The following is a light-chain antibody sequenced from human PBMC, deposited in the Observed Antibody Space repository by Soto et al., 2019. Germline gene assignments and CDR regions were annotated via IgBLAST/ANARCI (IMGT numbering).Light chain of an antibody. CDR3: SSYTASNHVV. V-gene: IGLV2-14*01. Sequence: QSALTQPASVSGSPGQSITISCTGTSSDIGGYNYVSWYQQRPGEVPKLIIYDVSNRPSGVSNRFSGSKSGNAASLTISGLQAEDEADYYCSSYTASNHVVFGGGTKLTVL. CDR1: SSDIGGYNY. J-gene: IGLJ2*01. CDR2: DVS.